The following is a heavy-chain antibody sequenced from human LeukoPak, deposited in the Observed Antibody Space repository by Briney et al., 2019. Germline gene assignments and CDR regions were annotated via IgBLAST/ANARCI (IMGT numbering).Heavy chain of an antibody. V-gene: IGHV4-39*01. D-gene: IGHD3-16*01. CDR1: GGSISSSTYY. J-gene: IGHJ4*02. CDR3: VRGSTLRHYQY. Sequence: KPSETLSLTCTVSGGSISSSTYYWGWLRRPPGKGLEWIGSIYYSGSTYYTPSLKSRVTVSVDTSKNQFSLKLSSVTAADTAVYYCVRGSTLRHYQYWGQGTLVTVSS. CDR2: IYYSGST.